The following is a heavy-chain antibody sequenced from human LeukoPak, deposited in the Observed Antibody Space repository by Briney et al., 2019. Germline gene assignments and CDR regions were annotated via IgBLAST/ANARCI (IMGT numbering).Heavy chain of an antibody. CDR3: ARVPMVRGVIMGSNWFDP. J-gene: IGHJ5*02. CDR1: GGTFSSYA. Sequence: SVKVSCKASGGTFSSYAISWVRQAPGQGLEWMGGIIPIFGTANYAQKFQGRVTITADKSTSTAYMELSSLRSEDTAVYYCARVPMVRGVIMGSNWFDPWGQGTLVTVSS. V-gene: IGHV1-69*06. D-gene: IGHD3-10*01. CDR2: IIPIFGTA.